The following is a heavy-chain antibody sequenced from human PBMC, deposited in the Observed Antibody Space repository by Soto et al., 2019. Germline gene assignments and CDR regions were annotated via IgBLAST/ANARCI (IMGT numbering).Heavy chain of an antibody. CDR1: GYTFTALY. CDR3: TTLRLDP. CDR2: VNPNTGLT. D-gene: IGHD3-9*01. J-gene: IGHJ5*02. V-gene: IGHV1-2*02. Sequence: ASVKVSCKASGYTFTALYMNWVRQAPGQGLEWMGWVNPNTGLTGYAQKFQDRVTMTRDTSINTAYMELRGLTSDDTAVYYCTTLRLDPWGQGTLVTVSS.